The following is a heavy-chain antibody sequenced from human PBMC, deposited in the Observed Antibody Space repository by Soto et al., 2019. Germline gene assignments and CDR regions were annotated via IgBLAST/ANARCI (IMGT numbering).Heavy chain of an antibody. Sequence: GESLKISCKGSGYSFTSYWIGWVRQMPGKGLEWMGIIYPGDSDTRYSPSFQGQVTISADKSISTAYLQWSSLKASDTAMYYCARHGDCSGGSCYSKADYFYYYGMDVWGQGTTVTVSS. CDR2: IYPGDSDT. J-gene: IGHJ6*02. CDR1: GYSFTSYW. D-gene: IGHD2-15*01. V-gene: IGHV5-51*01. CDR3: ARHGDCSGGSCYSKADYFYYYGMDV.